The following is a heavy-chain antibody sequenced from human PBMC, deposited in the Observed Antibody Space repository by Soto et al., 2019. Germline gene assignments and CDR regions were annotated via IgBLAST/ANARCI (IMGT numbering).Heavy chain of an antibody. J-gene: IGHJ4*02. V-gene: IGHV4-59*01. CDR3: ARHPRYSSGWYFDY. D-gene: IGHD6-19*01. CDR1: GGSISSYY. Sequence: PSETLSLTCTVSGGSISSYYWSWIRQPPGKGLEWIGYIYYSGSTNYSPSLKSRVTISVDTSKNQFSLKLSSVTAADTAVYYCARHPRYSSGWYFDYWGQGTLVTVSS. CDR2: IYYSGST.